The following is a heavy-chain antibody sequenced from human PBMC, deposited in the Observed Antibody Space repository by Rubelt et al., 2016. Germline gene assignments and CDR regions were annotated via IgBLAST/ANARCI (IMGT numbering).Heavy chain of an antibody. CDR1: GFTFSSYG. D-gene: IGHD4-23*01. V-gene: IGHV3-33*01. CDR2: IWYDGSNK. CDR3: ARGRTVVTPDFDY. Sequence: VESGGGVVQPGRSLRLSCAASGFTFSSYGMHWVRQAPGKGLEWVAVIWYDGSNKYYADSVKGRFTISRDNSKNTLYLQMNSLRAEDTAVYYCARGRTVVTPDFDYWGQGTLVTVSS. J-gene: IGHJ4*02.